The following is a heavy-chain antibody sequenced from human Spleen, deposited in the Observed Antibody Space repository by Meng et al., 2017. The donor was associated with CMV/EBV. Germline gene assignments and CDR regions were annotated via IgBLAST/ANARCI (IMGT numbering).Heavy chain of an antibody. V-gene: IGHV1-2*02. D-gene: IGHD4-23*01. J-gene: IGHJ4*02. CDR2: INPNRGVT. CDR1: GYTFTGYY. CDR3: ARVYGGLYFFNN. Sequence: CKTSGYTFTGYYMHWVRQAPGQGLEWMGWINPNRGVTDYAQKFQGRVTMTRDTSIITAYMELRRLRSDDTAVYYCARVYGGLYFFNNWGQGTLVTVSS.